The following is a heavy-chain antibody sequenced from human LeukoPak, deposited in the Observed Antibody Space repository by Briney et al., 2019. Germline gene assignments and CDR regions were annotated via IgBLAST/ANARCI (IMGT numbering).Heavy chain of an antibody. D-gene: IGHD5-18*01. Sequence: GASVKVSSKASGYTFSGFHINWVRQAPGQGLEWMGWINPKNGDTHYAQDFLGRVTMTRDTSISTAYMELSRLTSDDTAVYYCARDGRLRNGYDNFYIWGQGTLVTVSS. V-gene: IGHV1-2*02. J-gene: IGHJ4*02. CDR3: ARDGRLRNGYDNFYI. CDR1: GYTFSGFH. CDR2: INPKNGDT.